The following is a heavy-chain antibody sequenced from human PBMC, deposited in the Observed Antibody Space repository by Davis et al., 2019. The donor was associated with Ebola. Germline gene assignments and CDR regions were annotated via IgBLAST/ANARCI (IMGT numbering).Heavy chain of an antibody. Sequence: GESLKISCATSGFTFSSYWMNWVRQAPGKGLEWVANIKQDGSEKYYVDSVRGRFTISRDNAKNSLYLQMNSLRVEDTAVYYCASIGIAAAGGFDYWGQGTLVTVSS. CDR3: ASIGIAAAGGFDY. CDR2: IKQDGSEK. D-gene: IGHD6-13*01. CDR1: GFTFSSYW. J-gene: IGHJ4*02. V-gene: IGHV3-7*01.